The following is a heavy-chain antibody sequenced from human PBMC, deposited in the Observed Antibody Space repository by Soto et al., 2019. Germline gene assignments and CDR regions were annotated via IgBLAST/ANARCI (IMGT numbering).Heavy chain of an antibody. CDR2: TYYRSKWYN. D-gene: IGHD1-26*01. CDR3: AREDMSGTYYFDY. CDR1: GDSVSSNSAA. Sequence: QTLSLTCAISGDSVSSNSAAWNWIRQSPSRGLEWLGRTYYRSKWYNDYAVSVKSRITINPDTSRNQFSLSLNSVTAADTAVYYCAREDMSGTYYFDYWGPGTQVTVSS. V-gene: IGHV6-1*01. J-gene: IGHJ4*02.